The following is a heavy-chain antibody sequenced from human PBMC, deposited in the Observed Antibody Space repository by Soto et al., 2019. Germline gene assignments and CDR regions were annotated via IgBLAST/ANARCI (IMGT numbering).Heavy chain of an antibody. CDR3: SRDLYRDGYRGGYGVE. D-gene: IGHD5-12*01. V-gene: IGHV4-38-2*02. CDR2: MYQSGTT. CDR1: GFSIISGYY. J-gene: IGHJ4*02. Sequence: SENLPLACTVSGFSIISGYYWCGVRQPPGKGLEGIGSMYQSGTTYYNPSRKSRVTISINTSKNQFSLKLTSVTAADTAVYYFSRDLYRDGYRGGYGVEWSQVTLV.